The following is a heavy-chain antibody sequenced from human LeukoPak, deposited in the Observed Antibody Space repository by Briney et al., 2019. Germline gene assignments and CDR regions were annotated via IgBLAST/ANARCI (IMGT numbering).Heavy chain of an antibody. J-gene: IGHJ4*02. D-gene: IGHD7-27*01. CDR3: ARERNGDFDY. CDR2: IYTGGST. V-gene: IGHV4-4*07. Sequence: PSETLSLTCTVSGGSFSSYYWNWIRQPPGKGLEWIGRIYTGGSTNYNPSLKSRLTMSIDTSKNQFSLKLRSVTAADTAVYYCARERNGDFDYWGQGTLVTVSS. CDR1: GGSFSSYY.